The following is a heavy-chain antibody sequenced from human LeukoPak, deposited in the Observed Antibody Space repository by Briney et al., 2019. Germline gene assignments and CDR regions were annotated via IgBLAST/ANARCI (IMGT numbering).Heavy chain of an antibody. V-gene: IGHV4-30-4*01. D-gene: IGHD3-10*01. CDR3: ASDDGSGRIDY. CDR1: GGSISSGDYY. CDR2: IYYSGGT. Sequence: PSQTLSLTCTVSGGSISSGDYYWSWIRQPPGKGLEWIGYIYYSGGTYYNPSLKSRVTISVDTSKNQFSLKLSSVTAADTAVYYCASDDGSGRIDYWGQGTLVTVSS. J-gene: IGHJ4*02.